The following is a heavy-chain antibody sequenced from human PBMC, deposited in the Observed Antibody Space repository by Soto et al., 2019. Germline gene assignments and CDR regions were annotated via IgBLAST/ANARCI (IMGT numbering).Heavy chain of an antibody. J-gene: IGHJ4*02. CDR1: GCTFSGCV. Sequence: GGSRRLSCAASGCTFSGCVMSWVRQAPGKGLDWISAIGGSGGDTYYADSVKGRFTISRDNSKNTLFLQMNSLRAEDTAVYYCVKGSGGYRPYYFDFWGQGTLVTVSS. V-gene: IGHV3-23*01. D-gene: IGHD3-22*01. CDR3: VKGSGGYRPYYFDF. CDR2: IGGSGGDT.